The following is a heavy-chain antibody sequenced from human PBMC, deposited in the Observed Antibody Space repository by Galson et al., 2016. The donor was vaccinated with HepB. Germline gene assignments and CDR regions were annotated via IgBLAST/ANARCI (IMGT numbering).Heavy chain of an antibody. CDR1: GFTFSTFA. CDR3: ARAKFTTRNTVIVPAELNY. V-gene: IGHV3-30*03. J-gene: IGHJ4*02. Sequence: SLRLSCAASGFTFSTFAMHWVRQAPGKGLEWVAAISSDGRNTYYADSMKGRFTSSRDNSKDTLYLQINSLRAEDTAVYYCARAKFTTRNTVIVPAELNYWGQGTLVTVSS. CDR2: ISSDGRNT. D-gene: IGHD2-2*01.